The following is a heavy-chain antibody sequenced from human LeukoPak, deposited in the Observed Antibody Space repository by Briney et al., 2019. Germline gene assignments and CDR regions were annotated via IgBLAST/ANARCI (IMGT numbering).Heavy chain of an antibody. V-gene: IGHV3-48*03. Sequence: GGSLRLSCAASGFSFSDHEMNLVRQAPGKGLEWVSYLSSSGNAYYADSVKGRFTISRDNSKNSLYLQMTSLRVEDTAVYYCASGRGSYSPDYWGQGTLVTVSS. CDR1: GFSFSDHE. CDR2: LSSSGNA. CDR3: ASGRGSYSPDY. D-gene: IGHD1-26*01. J-gene: IGHJ4*02.